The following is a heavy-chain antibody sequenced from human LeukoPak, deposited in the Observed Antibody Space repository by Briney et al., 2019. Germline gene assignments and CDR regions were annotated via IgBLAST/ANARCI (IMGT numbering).Heavy chain of an antibody. J-gene: IGHJ5*02. CDR2: IYTSGST. V-gene: IGHV4-61*02. CDR3: ASAALGGWFAP. Sequence: SETLSLTCTVSGGSISSGSYYWSWIRQPAGKGLEWIGRIYTSGSTNYNPSLKSRVTISVDTSKNQFSLNLTSVTAADTAFYYCASAALGGWFAPWGQGTLVTVSS. CDR1: GGSISSGSYY.